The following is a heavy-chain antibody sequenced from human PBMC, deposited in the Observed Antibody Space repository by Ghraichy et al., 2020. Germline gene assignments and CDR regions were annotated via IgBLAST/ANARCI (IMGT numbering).Heavy chain of an antibody. Sequence: SETLSLTCSVSGGSMSGYYWSWVRQSPGKGLEWITYIYSSGSTKYNPSLESRVTISLDTSKNQFSMKLSSVTAADTAVYYCARVRYSYGYIRDFDYWGPGTLVTVSS. CDR1: GGSMSGYY. CDR3: ARVRYSYGYIRDFDY. D-gene: IGHD5-18*01. V-gene: IGHV4-59*01. CDR2: IYSSGST. J-gene: IGHJ4*02.